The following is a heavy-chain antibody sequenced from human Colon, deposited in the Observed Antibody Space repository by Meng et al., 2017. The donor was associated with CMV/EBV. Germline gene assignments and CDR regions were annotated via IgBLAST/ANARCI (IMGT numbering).Heavy chain of an antibody. V-gene: IGHV4-30-4*01. CDR1: GGSINRGDYY. CDR2: IYIGGTT. CDR3: ARPIFVPPTQNWFDP. D-gene: IGHD3-9*01. Sequence: LRLSCSVSGGSINRGDYYWSWIRQSPGKGLEWIGYIYIGGTTDFNPSLKSRVTMSVDTFRNQFSLKLNSVTAADTAVYYCARPIFVPPTQNWFDPWGQGTLVTVSS. J-gene: IGHJ5*02.